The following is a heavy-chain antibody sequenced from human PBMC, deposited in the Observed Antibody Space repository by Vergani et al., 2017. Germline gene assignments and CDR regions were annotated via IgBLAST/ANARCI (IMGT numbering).Heavy chain of an antibody. D-gene: IGHD1-26*01. CDR1: GFTFSTYA. J-gene: IGHJ4*02. CDR2: LTGGGGST. Sequence: EVQLLESGGSLKQPGGSVRLSCAASGFTFSTYAMHWVRQAPGKGLEWVSALTGGGGSTYYADSFKGRFIISRDNSRDTLYLQMNSLRHEDTATYYWVKDAGSYENFFDSWGQGTLVTVSS. V-gene: IGHV3-23*01. CDR3: VKDAGSYENFFDS.